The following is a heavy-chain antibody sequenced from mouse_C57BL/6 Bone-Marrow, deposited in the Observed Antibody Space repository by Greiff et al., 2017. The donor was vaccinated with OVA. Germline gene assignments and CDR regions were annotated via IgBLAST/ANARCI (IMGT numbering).Heavy chain of an antibody. Sequence: DVKLQESGGGLVKPGGSLKLSCAASGFTFSDYGMHWVRQAPEKGLEWVAYISSGSSTIYYADTVKGRFTISRDNAKNTLFLQMTSLRSEDTAMYYCARNGYYWYFDVWGTGTTVTVSS. V-gene: IGHV5-17*01. D-gene: IGHD2-2*01. CDR3: ARNGYYWYFDV. CDR2: ISSGSSTI. CDR1: GFTFSDYG. J-gene: IGHJ1*03.